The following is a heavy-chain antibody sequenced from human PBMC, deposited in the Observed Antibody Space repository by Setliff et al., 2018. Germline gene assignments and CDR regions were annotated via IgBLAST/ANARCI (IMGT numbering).Heavy chain of an antibody. Sequence: PSETLSLTCVVSGGSFSGYQWSWIRQPPGKGLDWIGEINHSGSTNYSPSLKSRVSISVDKSSNQFSLKLTSVTAADTAVYYCARARVVFAISAPVWYFEFWGRGTQVTVSS. CDR2: INHSGST. V-gene: IGHV4-34*01. D-gene: IGHD2-21*01. CDR1: GGSFSGYQ. J-gene: IGHJ2*01. CDR3: ARARVVFAISAPVWYFEF.